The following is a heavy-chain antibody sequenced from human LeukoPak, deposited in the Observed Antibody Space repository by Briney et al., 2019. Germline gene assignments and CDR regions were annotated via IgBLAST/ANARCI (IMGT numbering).Heavy chain of an antibody. Sequence: GGSLRLSCAASGFTFSHYAMSWVRQAPGKGLEWVSAISGSGESTYYADSVKGRFTISRDRSKNTLYLQLKSLRAEDAALYYCARSSGACSSRFDPWGQGTLVTVSS. J-gene: IGHJ5*02. V-gene: IGHV3-23*01. CDR1: GFTFSHYA. CDR3: ARSSGACSSRFDP. CDR2: ISGSGEST. D-gene: IGHD2-21*02.